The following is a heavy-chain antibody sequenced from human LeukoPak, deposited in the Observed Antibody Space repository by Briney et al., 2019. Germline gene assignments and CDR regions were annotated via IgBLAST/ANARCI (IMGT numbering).Heavy chain of an antibody. CDR2: INGDGSSA. V-gene: IGHV3-74*03. J-gene: IGHJ4*02. CDR1: GFTFRGYW. CDR3: ARDQYYQLLL. Sequence: PGGSLRLSCAGSGFTFRGYWIHWVRQVPGKGLVWVSRINGDGSSATYADSVKGRFTISRDGAKNTVYLQMNNLRAEDTAVYYCARDQYYQLLLWGQGSLVTVSP. D-gene: IGHD2-2*01.